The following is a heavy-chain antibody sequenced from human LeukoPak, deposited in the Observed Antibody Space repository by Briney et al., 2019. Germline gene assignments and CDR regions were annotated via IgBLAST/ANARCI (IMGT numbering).Heavy chain of an antibody. CDR3: ARLFKIEYSSSSPYFDY. Sequence: SETLSLTCTVSGGSISSYYWSWIRQPPGKGLEWIGYIYYSGSTNYNPSLKSRVTISVDTSKNQFSLKLSSVTAADTAVYYCARLFKIEYSSSSPYFDYWGQGTLVTVSS. CDR2: IYYSGST. CDR1: GGSISSYY. V-gene: IGHV4-59*08. D-gene: IGHD6-6*01. J-gene: IGHJ4*02.